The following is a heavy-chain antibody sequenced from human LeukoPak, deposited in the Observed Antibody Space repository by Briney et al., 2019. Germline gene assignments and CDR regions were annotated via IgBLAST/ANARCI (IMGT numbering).Heavy chain of an antibody. CDR2: FNGGGTYS. V-gene: IGHV3-23*01. J-gene: IGHJ4*02. Sequence: GGSLRLSCAASGFSLTNYAMGWVRQAPGKGLEWLSTFNGGGTYSHHADSVKGRFTMSRDTSKNTVYLQMNSLRAEDTAVYYCARIGVRSVIIFGVFDYWGQGIRVTVSS. D-gene: IGHD3-10*01. CDR1: GFSLTNYA. CDR3: ARIGVRSVIIFGVFDY.